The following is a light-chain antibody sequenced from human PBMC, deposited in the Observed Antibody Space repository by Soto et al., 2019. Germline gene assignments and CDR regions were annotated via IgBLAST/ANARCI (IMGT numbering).Light chain of an antibody. CDR3: AAWDDSPSVVV. Sequence: QSVLTQPPSAPGTPGQRVTISCSGSSSNIGSNYVYWYQQLPGTAPKLLIYRNNQRPSGVPDRFSGSKSGTSASLAISGLRSEDEADYYCAAWDDSPSVVVFGGGTQLTVL. V-gene: IGLV1-47*01. CDR2: RNN. CDR1: SSNIGSNY. J-gene: IGLJ2*01.